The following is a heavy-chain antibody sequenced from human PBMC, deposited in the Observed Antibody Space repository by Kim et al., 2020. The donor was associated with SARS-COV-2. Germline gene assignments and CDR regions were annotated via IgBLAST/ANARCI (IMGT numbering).Heavy chain of an antibody. J-gene: IGHJ4*02. D-gene: IGHD2-15*01. V-gene: IGHV1-69*13. CDR3: ARGSQWVVVAAHLDY. CDR1: GGTFSSYA. Sequence: SVKVSCKASGGTFSSYAISWVRQAPGQGLEWMGGIIPIFGTANYAQKFQGRVTITADESTSTAYMELSSLRSEDTAVYYCARGSQWVVVAAHLDYWGQGTLVTVSS. CDR2: IIPIFGTA.